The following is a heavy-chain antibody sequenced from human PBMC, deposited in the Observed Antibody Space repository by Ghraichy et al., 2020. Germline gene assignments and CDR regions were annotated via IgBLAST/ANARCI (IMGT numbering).Heavy chain of an antibody. V-gene: IGHV2-5*02. J-gene: IGHJ4*02. CDR2: IYWGDDK. CDR1: GFSLSTSGVG. D-gene: IGHD7-27*01. Sequence: SGPTLVKPTQTLTLTCTFSGFSLSTSGVGVGWIRQPPGKALEWLALIYWGDDKFYSPSLKTRLTITKDTSKNQVVLTITNMNPVDTATYFCAHRRTLGTSWSWGLFDYWGQGTLVTVSS. CDR3: AHRRTLGTSWSWGLFDY.